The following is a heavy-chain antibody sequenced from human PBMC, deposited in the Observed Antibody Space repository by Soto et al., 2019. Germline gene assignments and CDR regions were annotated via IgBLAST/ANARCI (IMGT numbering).Heavy chain of an antibody. Sequence: GGSLRLSCAASGFTFACYAMTWVRQPPGKGLEWVSSISGSGANTYYADSVEGRFTVSRDNSENTLYLQMNSLRVEDTAIYYCAKXGPLGFCASTSCYAFDYWGPGALVTVSS. D-gene: IGHD2-2*01. J-gene: IGHJ4*02. CDR2: ISGSGANT. CDR1: GFTFACYA. V-gene: IGHV3-23*01. CDR3: AKXGPLGFCASTSCYAFDY.